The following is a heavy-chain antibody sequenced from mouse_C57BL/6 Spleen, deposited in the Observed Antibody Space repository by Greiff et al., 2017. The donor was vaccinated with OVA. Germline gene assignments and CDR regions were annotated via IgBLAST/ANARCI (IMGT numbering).Heavy chain of an antibody. J-gene: IGHJ4*01. V-gene: IGHV1-52*01. CDR3: ARGWLLDYYAMDY. CDR1: GYTFTSYW. Sequence: QVQLQQPGAELVRPGSSVKLSCKASGYTFTSYWMHWVKQRPIQGLEWIGNIDPSDSETHYNQKFKDKATLTVDKSSSTAYMQLSSLTSEDSAVYYCARGWLLDYYAMDYWGQGTSVTVSS. CDR2: IDPSDSET. D-gene: IGHD2-3*01.